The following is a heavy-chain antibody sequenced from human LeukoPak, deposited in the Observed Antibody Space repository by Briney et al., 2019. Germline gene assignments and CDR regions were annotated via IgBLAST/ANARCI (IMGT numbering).Heavy chain of an antibody. J-gene: IGHJ4*02. D-gene: IGHD5-12*01. CDR2: IYYSGST. Sequence: SETVSLTCTVSGRSLSSSSYYWGWIRQPPGRGLEWIGSIYYSGSTYYNPSLQSRVTISVDTSKNQFSLKQSSVTAADTAVYYCARLPRGGGYIFDHWGEGTLVTVSS. V-gene: IGHV4-39*01. CDR3: ARLPRGGGYIFDH. CDR1: GRSLSSSSYY.